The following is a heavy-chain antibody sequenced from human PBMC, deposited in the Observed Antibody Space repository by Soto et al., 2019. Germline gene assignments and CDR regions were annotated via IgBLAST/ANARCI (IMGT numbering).Heavy chain of an antibody. CDR1: GYTFTGYY. D-gene: IGHD3-3*01. J-gene: IGHJ6*03. Sequence: GASVKVSCKASGYTFTGYYMHWVRQAPGQGLEWMGWINPNSGGTNYAQKFQGWVTMTRDTSMSTAYMELSSLRSEDTAVYYCAGAGGYDFWSGYYTREYYYMDVWGEGTTVTVSS. V-gene: IGHV1-2*04. CDR3: AGAGGYDFWSGYYTREYYYMDV. CDR2: INPNSGGT.